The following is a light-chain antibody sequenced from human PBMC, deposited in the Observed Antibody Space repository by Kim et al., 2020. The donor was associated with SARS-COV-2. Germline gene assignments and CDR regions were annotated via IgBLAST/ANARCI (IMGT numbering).Light chain of an antibody. CDR1: KLGDKH. CDR3: QAWDSSTGV. J-gene: IGLJ1*01. V-gene: IGLV3-1*01. Sequence: VSPEKPASIPGSRGKLGDKHSCWYQQKPGQSPVLVIYQESMRPSGIPERFSGSNSGNTATLTISGTQAMDEADYYCQAWDSSTGVFGTGTKVTVL. CDR2: QES.